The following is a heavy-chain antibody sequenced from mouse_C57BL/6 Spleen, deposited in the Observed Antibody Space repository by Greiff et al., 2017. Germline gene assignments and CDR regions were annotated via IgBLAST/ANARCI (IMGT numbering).Heavy chain of an antibody. J-gene: IGHJ1*03. CDR1: GFSLTSYG. D-gene: IGHD1-1*01. CDR2: IWSGGST. Sequence: VQLQESGPGLVQPSQSLSITCTVSGFSLTSYGVHWVRQSPGKGLEWLGVIWSGGSTDYNAAFISRLSISKDNSKSQVFFKMNSLQADDTAIYYCARTGYYGSSYGGYFDVWGTGTTVTVSS. CDR3: ARTGYYGSSYGGYFDV. V-gene: IGHV2-2*01.